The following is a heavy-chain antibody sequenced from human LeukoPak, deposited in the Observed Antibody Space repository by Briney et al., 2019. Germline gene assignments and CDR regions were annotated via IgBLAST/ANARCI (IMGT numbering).Heavy chain of an antibody. CDR2: IKQDGSEK. D-gene: IGHD6-19*01. Sequence: PGGSLRLSCAASGFTFSSYWMSWVRQAPGKGLEWVANIKQDGSEKYYVDSVKGRFTISRDNAKNSLYLQMNSLRAEDTAVYYCARGARSYSSGWYMVDYWGQGTLVTVSS. J-gene: IGHJ4*02. CDR1: GFTFSSYW. CDR3: ARGARSYSSGWYMVDY. V-gene: IGHV3-7*01.